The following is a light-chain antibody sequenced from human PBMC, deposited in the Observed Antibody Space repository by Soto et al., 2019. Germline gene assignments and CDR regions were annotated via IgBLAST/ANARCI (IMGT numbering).Light chain of an antibody. J-gene: IGKJ1*01. CDR2: GAS. V-gene: IGKV3-20*01. Sequence: EIVLTQFPGTLSLSPGERATLFCRASQSIATSQLAWYQQKPGQAPRLLIGASTRATGIPDRFSDSGSGTDFTLTISSLQPEDFATNYCQQVKSYPWTFGQGTKVDIK. CDR1: QSIATSQ. CDR3: QQVKSYPWT.